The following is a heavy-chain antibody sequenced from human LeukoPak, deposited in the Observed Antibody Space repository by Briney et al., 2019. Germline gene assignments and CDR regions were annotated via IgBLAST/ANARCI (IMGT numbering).Heavy chain of an antibody. CDR1: GFTFSSYT. V-gene: IGHV3-33*08. D-gene: IGHD3-22*01. Sequence: GGSLRLSCAASGFTFSSYTMNWVRQAPGKGLEWVAVIWYDGSNKNYADSLKGRFTISRDNSKNTLYLQMDSLRAEDTAVYYCARARDNYDRSGFSALDYWGQGTLVTVSS. J-gene: IGHJ4*02. CDR3: ARARDNYDRSGFSALDY. CDR2: IWYDGSNK.